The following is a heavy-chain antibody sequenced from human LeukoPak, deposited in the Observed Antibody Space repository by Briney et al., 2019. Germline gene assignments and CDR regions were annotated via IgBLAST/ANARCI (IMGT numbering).Heavy chain of an antibody. CDR3: AKSAARPGWYFDL. D-gene: IGHD6-6*01. V-gene: IGHV3-9*03. CDR2: ISRNSGSI. CDR1: GFTFYDYA. J-gene: IGHJ2*01. Sequence: PGRSLRLSCAASGFTFYDYAMHWVRHAPGKGLEWVSGISRNSGSIVYADSVKGRFTISRDNAKNSLYLQMNSLRAEDMALYYCAKSAARPGWYFDLWGRGTLVTVSS.